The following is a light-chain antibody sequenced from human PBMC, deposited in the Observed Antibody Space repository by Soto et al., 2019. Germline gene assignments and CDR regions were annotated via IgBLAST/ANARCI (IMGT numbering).Light chain of an antibody. CDR2: DAS. CDR1: QSISRW. J-gene: IGKJ2*01. Sequence: DIQMTQSPSTLSASVGDRVTITCRASQSISRWVAWYQQKPGKAPKLLIHDASSLESGVPSRFSGSGSGTEFTLTISSLQPDDFATYYCQQYNHYSTFGQGTKLEIK. V-gene: IGKV1-5*01. CDR3: QQYNHYST.